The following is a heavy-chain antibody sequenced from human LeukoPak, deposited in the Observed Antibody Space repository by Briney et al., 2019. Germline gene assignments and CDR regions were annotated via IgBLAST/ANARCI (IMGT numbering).Heavy chain of an antibody. D-gene: IGHD6-13*01. Sequence: GGSLRLSCAASGFSFSSYGMHWVRQPPGKGLEWVSSIFPSGGEIHYADSVRGRFTISRDNSKSTLSLQMNSLRAEDTAVYYCARDGPAAGTVDYWGQGTLVTVSS. CDR2: IFPSGGEI. J-gene: IGHJ4*02. CDR1: GFSFSSYG. V-gene: IGHV3-NL1*01. CDR3: ARDGPAAGTVDY.